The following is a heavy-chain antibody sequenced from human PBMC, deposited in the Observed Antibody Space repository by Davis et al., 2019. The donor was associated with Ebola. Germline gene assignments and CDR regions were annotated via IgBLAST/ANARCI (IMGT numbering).Heavy chain of an antibody. CDR3: ARDRVTMVRGANQDYYYYGMDV. V-gene: IGHV3-48*03. Sequence: GESLKISCAASGFTFSSYEMNWVRQAPGKGLEWVSYISSSGSTIYYADSVKGRFTISRDNAKNSLYLQMNSLRAEDTAVYYCARDRVTMVRGANQDYYYYGMDVWGQGTTVTVSS. J-gene: IGHJ6*02. CDR2: ISSSGSTI. D-gene: IGHD3-10*01. CDR1: GFTFSSYE.